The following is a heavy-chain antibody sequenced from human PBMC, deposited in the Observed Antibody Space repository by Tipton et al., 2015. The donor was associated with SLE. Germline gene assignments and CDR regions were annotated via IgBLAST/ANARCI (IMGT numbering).Heavy chain of an antibody. V-gene: IGHV4-39*02. D-gene: IGHD3-22*01. CDR3: ARGRYYSNF. J-gene: IGHJ4*02. CDR1: GDSISSSSHL. Sequence: TLSLTCSVSGDSISSSSHLWGWIRQPPGKGLEWIGNMHYSGTTDYNPSLTSRVTISVDTSKKQFSLRLTSVTAADTAVHFCARGRYYSNFWGRGTLVTVSS. CDR2: MHYSGTT.